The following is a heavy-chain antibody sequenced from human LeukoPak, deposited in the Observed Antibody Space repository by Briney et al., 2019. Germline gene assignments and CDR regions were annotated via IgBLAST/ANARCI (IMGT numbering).Heavy chain of an antibody. Sequence: PSETLSLTCAVYGGSFSGYYWSWIRQPPGKGLEWIGEINHSGSTNYNPSLKGRVTISVDTSKNQFSLKLSSVTAADTAVYYCARRPLYTEVTMVRGVMRDYFDYWGQGTLVTVSS. V-gene: IGHV4-34*01. J-gene: IGHJ4*02. D-gene: IGHD3-10*01. CDR3: ARRPLYTEVTMVRGVMRDYFDY. CDR2: INHSGST. CDR1: GGSFSGYY.